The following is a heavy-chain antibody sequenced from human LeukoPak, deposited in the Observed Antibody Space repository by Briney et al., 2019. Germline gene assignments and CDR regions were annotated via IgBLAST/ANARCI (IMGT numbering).Heavy chain of an antibody. CDR1: GFTLSSYG. Sequence: GGSLRLSCAASGFTLSSYGMSWVRQAPGKGLDWVSAISGSDSNTYYADSVKGRFTISRDNSKNTVYLQMKSLRAEDTALYYCATIGTGYYREDSWGQGTLVTVSS. CDR2: ISGSDSNT. CDR3: ATIGTGYYREDS. D-gene: IGHD3/OR15-3a*01. V-gene: IGHV3-23*01. J-gene: IGHJ4*02.